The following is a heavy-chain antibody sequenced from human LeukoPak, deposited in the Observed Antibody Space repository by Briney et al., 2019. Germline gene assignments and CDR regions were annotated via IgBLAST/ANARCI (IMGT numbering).Heavy chain of an antibody. CDR2: IYYSGST. CDR3: ARGLLVGNTGYYFDY. D-gene: IGHD1-26*01. J-gene: IGHJ4*02. V-gene: IGHV4-59*01. Sequence: SETLSLTCTVSGGSISGYYWTWIRQPPGKGLEWIGYIYYSGSTNYHPSLKSRVTLSVDTSKRQFSLKLSSVTAADTAVYYCARGLLVGNTGYYFDYWGQGTLVTVSS. CDR1: GGSISGYY.